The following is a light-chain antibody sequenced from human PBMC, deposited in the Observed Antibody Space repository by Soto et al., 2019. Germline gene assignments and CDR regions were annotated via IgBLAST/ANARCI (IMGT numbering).Light chain of an antibody. CDR2: DAS. Sequence: IVLTQSPGTVSLSPGERATLSCRSSQSVSSYLGWSQQKRGQAPRLLIYDASNRATGTPARFSGSGSGTDFTLTISSLEPEDFAIYYCQQSSSWHLTFGQGTRLEIK. J-gene: IGKJ5*01. CDR3: QQSSSWHLT. V-gene: IGKV3-11*01. CDR1: QSVSSY.